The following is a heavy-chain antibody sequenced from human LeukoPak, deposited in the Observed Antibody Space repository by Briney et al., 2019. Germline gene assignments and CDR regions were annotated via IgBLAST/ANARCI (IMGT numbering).Heavy chain of an antibody. J-gene: IGHJ4*02. CDR2: ISWDGGST. V-gene: IGHV3-43*01. Sequence: GGSLRLSCAASGFIFDDYTMHWVRQAPGKGLEWVSLISWDGGSTYYADSAKGRFTISRDNSKNSLSLQMNSLRPEDTALYYCAKDGKNYFDYWGQGTLVTVSS. CDR1: GFIFDDYT. CDR3: AKDGKNYFDY.